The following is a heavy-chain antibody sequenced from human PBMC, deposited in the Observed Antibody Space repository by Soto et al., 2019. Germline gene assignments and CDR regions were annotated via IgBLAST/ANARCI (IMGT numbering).Heavy chain of an antibody. CDR1: GFPFSSYA. CDR2: ISGGGGST. V-gene: IGHV3-23*01. Sequence: EVQLLESGGGLVQPGGSLRLSCAASGFPFSSYAMTWVRQAPGKGLEWVSTISGGGGSTYYADSVKGRFTISRDNSKNTRFLQMSSLRADDTAVYYCAKRGSGWYFDYWGQGTLVTVSS. D-gene: IGHD6-19*01. CDR3: AKRGSGWYFDY. J-gene: IGHJ4*02.